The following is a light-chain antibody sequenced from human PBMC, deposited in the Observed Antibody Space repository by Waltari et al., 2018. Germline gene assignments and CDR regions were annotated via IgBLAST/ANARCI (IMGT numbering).Light chain of an antibody. CDR1: QGISSY. CDR2: AAT. Sequence: DIQMTQSPSSLSASVGDTVTITCRASQGISSYLNWFQQKPGKAPKLLIYAATTLQSGVPSRFSCSGSGTEFTLTISSLQPEDFAAYYCLQHNSYPYSFGQGTKVEIK. CDR3: LQHNSYPYS. J-gene: IGKJ2*03. V-gene: IGKV1-17*01.